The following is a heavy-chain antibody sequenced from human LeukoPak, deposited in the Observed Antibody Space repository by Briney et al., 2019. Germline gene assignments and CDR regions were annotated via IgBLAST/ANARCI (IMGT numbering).Heavy chain of an antibody. CDR2: ISGSGGST. V-gene: IGHV3-23*01. Sequence: PGGSLRLSCAASGFTFSSYAMSWVRQAPGKGLEWVSAISGSGGSTYYADSVKGRFTISRDNAKNSLYLQLNSLRAEDTAVYYCARVGYSSSSIDYWGQGTLVTVSS. CDR1: GFTFSSYA. J-gene: IGHJ4*02. D-gene: IGHD6-6*01. CDR3: ARVGYSSSSIDY.